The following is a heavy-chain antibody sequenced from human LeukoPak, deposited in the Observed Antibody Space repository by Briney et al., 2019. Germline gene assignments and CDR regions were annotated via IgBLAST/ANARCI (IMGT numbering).Heavy chain of an antibody. Sequence: SETLSLTCTVSGGSISSGGYYWSWIRQHPGKGLEWIGYIYYSGSTYYNPSLKSRVTISVDKSKNQFSLKLRSVTAADTAVYYCATSRDGYNKFDYWGQGTLVTVSS. V-gene: IGHV4-31*09. CDR1: GGSISSGGYY. CDR2: IYYSGST. J-gene: IGHJ4*02. D-gene: IGHD5-24*01. CDR3: ATSRDGYNKFDY.